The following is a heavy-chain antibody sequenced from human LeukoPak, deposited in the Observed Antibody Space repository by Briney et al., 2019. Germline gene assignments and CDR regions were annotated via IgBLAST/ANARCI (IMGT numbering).Heavy chain of an antibody. V-gene: IGHV1-18*01. Sequence: ASVKVSCKASGYTFTSYGISWVRQAPGQGLEWMGWISAYNGNTNYAQKLQGRVTMTRDTSTSTVYMELSSLRSEDTAVYYCARVEVGYGSEFDYWGQGTLVTVSS. J-gene: IGHJ4*02. CDR3: ARVEVGYGSEFDY. CDR2: ISAYNGNT. CDR1: GYTFTSYG. D-gene: IGHD3-10*01.